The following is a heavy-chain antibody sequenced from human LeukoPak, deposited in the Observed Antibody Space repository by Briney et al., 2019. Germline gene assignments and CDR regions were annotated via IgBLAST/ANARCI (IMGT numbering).Heavy chain of an antibody. V-gene: IGHV4-39*01. D-gene: IGHD5-12*01. CDR1: GGSISSSGYY. CDR3: ARHPDSHTSGFIDW. J-gene: IGHJ4*02. CDR2: MYYSGST. Sequence: SETLSLTCTVSGGSISSSGYYWGWIRRPPGKGLEWIGSMYYSGSTYYNPSLKSRVTISGDTSKNQISLRLSSVTAADTALYYCARHPDSHTSGFIDWWGQGTLVTVST.